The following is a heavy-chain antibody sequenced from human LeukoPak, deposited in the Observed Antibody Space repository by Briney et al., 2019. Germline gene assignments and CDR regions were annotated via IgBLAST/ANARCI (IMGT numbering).Heavy chain of an antibody. CDR1: GFTFSSYW. D-gene: IGHD5-24*01. CDR2: IKQDASQE. Sequence: GGSLRLSCAASGFTFSSYWMSWVRQAPGKGPEWVAHIKQDASQEDHVDSVKGRFTISRDNAKNSLYLQMNSLRAEDTAVYYCAKSRDGYHHGLLWGQGTLVTVSS. J-gene: IGHJ1*01. V-gene: IGHV3-7*01. CDR3: AKSRDGYHHGLL.